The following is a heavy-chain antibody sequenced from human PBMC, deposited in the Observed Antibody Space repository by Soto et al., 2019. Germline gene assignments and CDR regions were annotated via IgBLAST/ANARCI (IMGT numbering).Heavy chain of an antibody. CDR1: GGSISSSSYY. CDR2: IYYSGST. Sequence: PSETLSLTCTVSGGSISSSSYYWGWIRQPPGKGLEWIGSIYYSGSTYYNPSLKSRVTISVDTSKNQFSLKLSSVTAADTAVYYCARLRIAAARMGDYYYGMDVWGQGTTVTVSS. CDR3: ARLRIAAARMGDYYYGMDV. D-gene: IGHD6-13*01. V-gene: IGHV4-39*01. J-gene: IGHJ6*02.